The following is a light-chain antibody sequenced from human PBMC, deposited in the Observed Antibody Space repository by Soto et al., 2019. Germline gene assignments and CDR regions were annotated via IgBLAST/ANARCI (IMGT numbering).Light chain of an antibody. CDR3: QQRSNWPLIT. Sequence: EIVLTQSPATLSLSPEEGASLSCRASQSVGRYLAWYQQKPGQAPRLLIYDASNRATGIPARFSGSGSGTDFTLTISSLEPEDFAVFYCQQRSNWPLITFGQGTRLEIK. CDR2: DAS. V-gene: IGKV3-11*01. J-gene: IGKJ5*01. CDR1: QSVGRY.